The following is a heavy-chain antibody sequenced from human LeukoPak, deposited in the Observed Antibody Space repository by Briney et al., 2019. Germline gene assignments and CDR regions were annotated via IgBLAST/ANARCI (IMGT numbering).Heavy chain of an antibody. J-gene: IGHJ4*02. CDR3: ARDQDSSSGGFDY. D-gene: IGHD6-6*01. CDR2: ISSSSSTI. V-gene: IGHV3-48*01. Sequence: PGGSLRLSCAASGFTFSSYSMNWVRQAPGKGLEWVSYISSSSSTIYYADSVKGRFTISRDNAKNSLYLQMNSLRAEDTAVYYCARDQDSSSGGFDYWGQGTLVTVSS. CDR1: GFTFSSYS.